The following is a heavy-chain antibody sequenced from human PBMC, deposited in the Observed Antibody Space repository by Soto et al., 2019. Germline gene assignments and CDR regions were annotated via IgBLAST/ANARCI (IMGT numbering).Heavy chain of an antibody. CDR1: GYTFTANA. Sequence: GASVKVSCKASGYTFTANAVHWVRQAPGQRLEWMGWINTGKGNTYYSQNFQGRVTMTRDTSTSTAYMELSSLRSEDTAVYYCARESRYCSGGSCYFLPGIDYWGQGTLVTVSS. D-gene: IGHD2-15*01. V-gene: IGHV1-3*04. CDR3: ARESRYCSGGSCYFLPGIDY. CDR2: INTGKGNT. J-gene: IGHJ4*02.